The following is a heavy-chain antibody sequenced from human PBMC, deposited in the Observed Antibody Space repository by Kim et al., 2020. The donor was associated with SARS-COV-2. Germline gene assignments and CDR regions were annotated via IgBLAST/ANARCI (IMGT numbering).Heavy chain of an antibody. Sequence: LSLTCAASGFTFSSYWMHWVRQAPGKGLVWVSRINSDGSSTSYADSVKGRFTISRDNAKNTLYLQLNSLRAADTAAYYCARELTPWDYGVDVWGQGT. V-gene: IGHV3-74*01. CDR1: GFTFSSYW. CDR3: ARELTPWDYGVDV. J-gene: IGHJ6*02. D-gene: IGHD2-15*01. CDR2: INSDGSST.